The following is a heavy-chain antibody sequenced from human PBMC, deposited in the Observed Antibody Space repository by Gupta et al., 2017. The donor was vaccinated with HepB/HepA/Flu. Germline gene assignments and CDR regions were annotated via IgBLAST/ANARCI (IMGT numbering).Heavy chain of an antibody. V-gene: IGHV4-31*03. CDR1: GGSISSGGYY. CDR3: ARAYGDYAGPDLGLGSSWFDP. J-gene: IGHJ5*02. CDR2: IYYSGST. Sequence: QVQLQESGPGLVKPSQTLSLTCTVSGGSISSGGYYWSWIRQHPGKGLEWIGYIYYSGSTYYNPSLKSRVTISVDTSKNQFSLKLSSVTAADTAVYYCARAYGDYAGPDLGLGSSWFDPWGQGTLVTVSS. D-gene: IGHD4-17*01.